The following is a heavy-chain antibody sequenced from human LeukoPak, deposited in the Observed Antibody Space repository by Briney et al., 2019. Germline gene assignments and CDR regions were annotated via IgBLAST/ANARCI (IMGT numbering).Heavy chain of an antibody. Sequence: SETLSLTCTVSGGSISSSSYYWGWIRQPPGKGLEWIGSIYYSGSTYYNPSLKSRVTISVDTSKNQFSLKLSSVTAADTAVYYCARMNYGDYVSAFDIWGQGTMVTVSS. CDR3: ARMNYGDYVSAFDI. CDR1: GGSISSSSYY. J-gene: IGHJ3*02. V-gene: IGHV4-39*07. D-gene: IGHD4-17*01. CDR2: IYYSGST.